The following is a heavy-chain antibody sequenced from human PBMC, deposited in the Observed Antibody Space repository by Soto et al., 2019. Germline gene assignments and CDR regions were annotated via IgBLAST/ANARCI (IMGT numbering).Heavy chain of an antibody. CDR2: INHSGST. CDR3: ASSED. V-gene: IGHV4-34*01. CDR1: GGSFSGYY. D-gene: IGHD3-10*01. J-gene: IGHJ4*02. Sequence: QVKLQQWGEGLLKPSETLSLTCAVYGGSFSGYYCSWIRQPPGKGLEWIGEINHSGSTNYTPSLKSRVTIPVDTSKNHYSLKLSAVTAADTAVYYCASSEDWCQGTLVTVSS.